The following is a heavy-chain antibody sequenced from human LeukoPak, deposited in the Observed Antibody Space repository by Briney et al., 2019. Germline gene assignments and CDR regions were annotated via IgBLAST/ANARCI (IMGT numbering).Heavy chain of an antibody. J-gene: IGHJ4*02. Sequence: PGGSLRLSCAASGFTFGSYWMSWVRQAPGKRLDWVATIKEDGSDKYYVDSVKGRFTISRDNVKNSVYLQMNSLRAEDTAVYCCAREKNLGTWGQGTLVTVSS. CDR3: AREKNLGT. D-gene: IGHD1-14*01. CDR1: GFTFGSYW. CDR2: IKEDGSDK. V-gene: IGHV3-7*05.